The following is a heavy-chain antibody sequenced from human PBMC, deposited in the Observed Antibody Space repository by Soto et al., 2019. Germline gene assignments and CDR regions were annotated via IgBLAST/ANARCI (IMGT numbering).Heavy chain of an antibody. J-gene: IGHJ6*03. CDR1: AFTLRSYG. Sequence: QVQLVESGGGAVQPGRSLRLSCTASAFTLRSYGMHWVRQAPGKGLEWVAVISHDGGNKYYADSVRGRFSISRDNSKTIIYLHMNSLRVEDTAVYYCAKDPASAAGTFFDYYYYMDVWGKGTMVTVSS. CDR3: AKDPASAAGTFFDYYYYMDV. V-gene: IGHV3-30*18. CDR2: ISHDGGNK. D-gene: IGHD6-13*01.